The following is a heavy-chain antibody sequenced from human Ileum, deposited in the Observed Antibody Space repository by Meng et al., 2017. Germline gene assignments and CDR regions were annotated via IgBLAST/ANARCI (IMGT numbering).Heavy chain of an antibody. D-gene: IGHD6-6*01. CDR3: ARQHSSSWGRDYYYYGMDV. J-gene: IGHJ6*02. CDR2: IYYSGST. V-gene: IGHV4-61*01. Sequence: SETLSLTCTVSGGSVSSGSYYWSWIRQPPGKGLEWIGYIYYSGSTNYNPSLKSRVTISVDTSKNQFSLKLSSVTAADTAVYYCARQHSSSWGRDYYYYGMDVWGQGTTVTVSS. CDR1: GGSVSSGSYY.